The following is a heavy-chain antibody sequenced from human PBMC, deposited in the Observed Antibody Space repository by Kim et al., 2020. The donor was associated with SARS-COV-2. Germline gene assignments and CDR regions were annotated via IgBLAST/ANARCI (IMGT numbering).Heavy chain of an antibody. J-gene: IGHJ6*02. Sequence: SETLSLTCTVSGGSIRSGNYYWIWIRHHPGKGLEWIGYIYYNGSTYYNPSLKSRVTISVDTSKNQFSLRLSSVTATDTAVYYCARVSTGASDSSNYFYYYYYGLDVWGQGTTVTVSS. V-gene: IGHV4-31*03. D-gene: IGHD6-13*01. CDR3: ARVSTGASDSSNYFYYYYYGLDV. CDR1: GGSIRSGNYY. CDR2: IYYNGST.